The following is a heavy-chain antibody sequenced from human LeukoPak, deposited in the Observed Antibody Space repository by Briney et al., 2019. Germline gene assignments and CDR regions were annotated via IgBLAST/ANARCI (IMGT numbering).Heavy chain of an antibody. J-gene: IGHJ4*02. Sequence: GASVKVSCTVSGSSPSELSLYWVRQAPGKGLEWMGGFDVIDSETFYAQKLQGRVTMTEDSSTDTAYMELRSLTSDDTALYYCAAGRPYSLLDYWGQGTLVTVSS. D-gene: IGHD5-18*01. V-gene: IGHV1-24*01. CDR2: FDVIDSET. CDR1: GSSPSELS. CDR3: AAGRPYSLLDY.